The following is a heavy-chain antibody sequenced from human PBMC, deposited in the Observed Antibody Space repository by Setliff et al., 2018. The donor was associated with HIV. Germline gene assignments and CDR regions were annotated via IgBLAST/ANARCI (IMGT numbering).Heavy chain of an antibody. CDR1: GASISSGSYY. D-gene: IGHD3-10*01. Sequence: PSETLSLTCTVSGASISSGSYYWTWLRQSAGKGLEWIGRVYGSGTTNYNPSLKSRVTISVDTSKNQFSLTLSSVTAADTAVYYCVRDNSYYYGSGGHHFYGVDVWGQGATVTVSS. J-gene: IGHJ6*02. CDR2: VYGSGTT. CDR3: VRDNSYYYGSGGHHFYGVDV. V-gene: IGHV4-61*02.